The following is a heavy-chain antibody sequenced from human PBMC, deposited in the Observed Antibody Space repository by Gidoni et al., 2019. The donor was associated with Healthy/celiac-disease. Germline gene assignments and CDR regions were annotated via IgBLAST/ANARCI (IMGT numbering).Heavy chain of an antibody. CDR2: IWYDGSNK. D-gene: IGHD3-10*01. V-gene: IGHV3-33*01. CDR1: GFTFSSYG. J-gene: IGHJ4*02. CDR3: ARDIGDGELVDY. Sequence: QVQLVESGGGVVQPGRSLRLSCAASGFTFSSYGMHWVRQAPGKGREWVAVIWYDGSNKYYADSVKGRFTISRDNSKNTLYLQMNSLRAEDTAVYYCARDIGDGELVDYWGQGTLVTVSS.